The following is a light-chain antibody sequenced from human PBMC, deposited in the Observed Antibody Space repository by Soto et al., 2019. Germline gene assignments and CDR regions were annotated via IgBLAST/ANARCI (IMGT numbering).Light chain of an antibody. Sequence: DIVMTQSPLSLPVTPGEPASISCRSSQSLLHSNGYTYLDWYLQKPGQSPQLLIYMGSNRASGVPDRFSGSGSGTDFTLKISRVEAEDVGVYYCMQTPQSRTFGGGTK. CDR1: QSLLHSNGYTY. CDR2: MGS. J-gene: IGKJ4*01. CDR3: MQTPQSRT. V-gene: IGKV2-28*01.